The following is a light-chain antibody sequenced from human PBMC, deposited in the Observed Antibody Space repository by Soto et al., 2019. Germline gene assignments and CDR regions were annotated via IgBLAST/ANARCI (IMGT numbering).Light chain of an antibody. CDR3: QQANSFPLT. CDR2: TAS. V-gene: IGKV1-12*01. J-gene: IGKJ4*01. Sequence: DIQMTQSPSSVSASVGDRVTITCRASQGISSWFAWYQQKPGKAPNLLIHTASSLQSGAPSRFSGSGSGTDFTLNISSLQPEDFATYYCQQANSFPLTFGGGTKVEI. CDR1: QGISSW.